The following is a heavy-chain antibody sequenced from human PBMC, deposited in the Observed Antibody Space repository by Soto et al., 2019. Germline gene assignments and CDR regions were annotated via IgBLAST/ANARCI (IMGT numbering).Heavy chain of an antibody. D-gene: IGHD3-22*01. Sequence: ESGGGVVQPGRSLRLSCAASGFTFSSYGMHWVRQAPGKGLEWVAVIWYDGSNKYYADSVKGRFTISRDNSKNTLYLQMNSLRAEDTAVYYCARFDSSGYYSFDYWGQGTLVTVSS. V-gene: IGHV3-33*01. J-gene: IGHJ4*02. CDR2: IWYDGSNK. CDR1: GFTFSSYG. CDR3: ARFDSSGYYSFDY.